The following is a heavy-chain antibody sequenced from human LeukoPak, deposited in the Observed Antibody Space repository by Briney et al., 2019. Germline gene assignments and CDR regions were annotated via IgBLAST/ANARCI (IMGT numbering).Heavy chain of an antibody. V-gene: IGHV3-30-3*01. CDR3: AKEDV. CDR1: GFTFSSYA. Sequence: GGSLRLSCAASGFTFSSYAMHWVRQAPGKGLEWVAVISYDGSNKYYADSVKGRFTISRDNSKNTLYLQMNSLRAGDTAVYYCAKEDVWGKGTTVTVSS. J-gene: IGHJ6*04. CDR2: ISYDGSNK.